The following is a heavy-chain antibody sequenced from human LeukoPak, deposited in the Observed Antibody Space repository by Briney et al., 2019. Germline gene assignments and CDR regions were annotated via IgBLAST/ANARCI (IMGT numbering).Heavy chain of an antibody. J-gene: IGHJ6*02. V-gene: IGHV3-48*01. CDR3: ARLRYYAVDV. Sequence: PGGSLTLSCAASGFTFNTFDMTWVRQAPAKGLEWVSYISSGSSSRYYADSVKGRFTISRDNAKNSLYLQMNSLRAEDTAVYFCARLRYYAVDVWGQGTTVIVSS. CDR2: ISSGSSSR. CDR1: GFTFNTFD.